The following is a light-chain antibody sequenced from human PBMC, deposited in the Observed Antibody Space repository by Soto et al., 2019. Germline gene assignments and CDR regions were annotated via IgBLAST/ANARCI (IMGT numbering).Light chain of an antibody. Sequence: DIQMTQSPSSLSVSIGDSITITCRASQNIGTSLNWYQMKLGRAPKLLIYSAATLQSGAPSRFSGGGSGTDFTLTIKNLQPDEFATYSCQQSYNAPYTVGLGTMLEIK. J-gene: IGKJ2*01. CDR2: SAA. V-gene: IGKV1-39*01. CDR1: QNIGTS. CDR3: QQSYNAPYT.